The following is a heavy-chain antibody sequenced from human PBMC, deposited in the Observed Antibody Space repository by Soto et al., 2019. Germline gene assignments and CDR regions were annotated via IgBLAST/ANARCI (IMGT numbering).Heavy chain of an antibody. CDR2: ISAYNGNT. Sequence: QVQLVQSGAEVKKPGASVKVSCRASGYTFTSYVISWLRQAPGQGLEWMGWISAYNGNTNFAQKLQGRVTMTTDTSTSIAYMELRSLRSDDTAVYYCARVVATVAGHYGMDVWGQGTTVTVSS. D-gene: IGHD6-19*01. J-gene: IGHJ6*02. CDR3: ARVVATVAGHYGMDV. CDR1: GYTFTSYV. V-gene: IGHV1-18*01.